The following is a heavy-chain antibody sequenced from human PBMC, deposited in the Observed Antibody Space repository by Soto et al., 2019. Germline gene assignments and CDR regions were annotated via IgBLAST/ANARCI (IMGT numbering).Heavy chain of an antibody. CDR1: GFTFSSYG. D-gene: IGHD2-2*03. CDR3: ARDGYCISTTCYFLPDV. CDR2: IRYSSSTK. Sequence: GGSLRLSCAASGFTFSSYGMHWVSQAPGKGLEWVSYIRYSSSTKYYADSVKGRFTISRDNAKNSLYLQMNSLRDEDTAVYYCARDGYCISTTCYFLPDVWGQGTSVTVSS. V-gene: IGHV3-48*02. J-gene: IGHJ6*02.